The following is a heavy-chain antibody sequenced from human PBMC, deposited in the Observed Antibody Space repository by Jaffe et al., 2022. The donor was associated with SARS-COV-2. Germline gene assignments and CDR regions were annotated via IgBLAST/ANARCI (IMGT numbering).Heavy chain of an antibody. V-gene: IGHV3-23*01. Sequence: EVQLLESGGGLVQPGGSLRLSCAASGFTFGNYIMSWVRQAPGKGPEWVSGITASADKTYYADSVKGRFSISRDNSKNRLYLQMSSLRAEDTAVYYCGKDGSERPVQHWGQGTLVAVSS. D-gene: IGHD1-1*01. CDR1: GFTFGNYI. CDR3: GKDGSERPVQH. CDR2: ITASADKT. J-gene: IGHJ1*01.